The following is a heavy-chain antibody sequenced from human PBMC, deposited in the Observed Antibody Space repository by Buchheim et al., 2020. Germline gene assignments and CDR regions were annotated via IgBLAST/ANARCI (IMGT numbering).Heavy chain of an antibody. Sequence: QVQLVESGGGVVQPGRSLRLSCAASGFTFSSYAMHWVRQAPGKGLEWVAVISYDGSNKYYADSVKGRFTISRDNSKHTLYLQMNSLRAEDTAVYYCAREHIVPAAISPWGQGTL. D-gene: IGHD2-2*01. CDR3: AREHIVPAAISP. CDR1: GFTFSSYA. V-gene: IGHV3-30-3*01. CDR2: ISYDGSNK. J-gene: IGHJ5*02.